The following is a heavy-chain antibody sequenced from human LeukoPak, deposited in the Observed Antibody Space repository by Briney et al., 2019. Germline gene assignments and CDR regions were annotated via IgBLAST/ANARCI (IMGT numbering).Heavy chain of an antibody. Sequence: PGGSLRLYCAASGFTVRSNYMGWVRQAPGKGLEYVSVIYSGGNTYYAGSVKGRFTISRDNSKNTVYLQMNSLRAEDTAVFYCARLVATTGRLYFDYWGQGNLVTVSS. V-gene: IGHV3-53*01. CDR1: GFTVRSNY. J-gene: IGHJ4*02. CDR2: IYSGGNT. CDR3: ARLVATTGRLYFDY. D-gene: IGHD1-1*01.